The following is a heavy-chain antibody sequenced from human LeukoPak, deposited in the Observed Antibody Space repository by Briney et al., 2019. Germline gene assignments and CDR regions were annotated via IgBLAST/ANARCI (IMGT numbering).Heavy chain of an antibody. V-gene: IGHV3-23*01. CDR1: GFIFNNYG. Sequence: GGSLRLSCAASGFIFNNYGLIWVRQAPGKGLEWVAAISNDGGGTTYADFVKGRFTISRDNSRNTLFLQMNSLRGDDTALYYCAKGGSGYFLDLWGQGTLVTVSS. J-gene: IGHJ5*02. D-gene: IGHD3-22*01. CDR3: AKGGSGYFLDL. CDR2: ISNDGGGT.